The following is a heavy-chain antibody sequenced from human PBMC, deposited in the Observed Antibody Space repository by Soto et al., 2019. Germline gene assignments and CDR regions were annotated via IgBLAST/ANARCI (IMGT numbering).Heavy chain of an antibody. CDR1: GFTLSSYA. J-gene: IGHJ4*02. Sequence: QVQLVESGGGVVQPGRSLRLSCAASGFTLSSYAMHWVRQAPGKGLEWVAVISYDGNDESYTDSVKGRFTISRDTSKNTLYLQMNSLRPEDTAVYYCAKDRTSHFWSAYFDSWGQGTLIAVSS. D-gene: IGHD3-3*02. CDR3: AKDRTSHFWSAYFDS. V-gene: IGHV3-30-3*01. CDR2: ISYDGNDE.